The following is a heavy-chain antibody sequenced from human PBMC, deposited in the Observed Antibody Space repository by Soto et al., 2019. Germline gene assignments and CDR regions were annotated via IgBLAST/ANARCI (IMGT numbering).Heavy chain of an antibody. V-gene: IGHV4-4*07. CDR1: GGSISSYY. CDR2: IYTSGST. Sequence: PSETLSLTCTVSGGSISSYYWSWIRQPAGKGLEWIGRIYTSGSTNYNPSLKSRVTMSVDTSKNQFSLKLSSVTAADTAVYYCARTMTTVVTPCFWFDPWGREPWSPSPQ. CDR3: ARTMTTVVTPCFWFDP. J-gene: IGHJ5*02. D-gene: IGHD4-17*01.